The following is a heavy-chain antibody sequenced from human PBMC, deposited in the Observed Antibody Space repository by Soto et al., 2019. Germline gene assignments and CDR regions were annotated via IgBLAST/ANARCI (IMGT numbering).Heavy chain of an antibody. CDR1: GYTLTELS. CDR3: ATGLTRSGPNGFGP. J-gene: IGHJ5*02. CDR2: FDPEDGET. V-gene: IGHV1-24*01. D-gene: IGHD3-3*01. Sequence: ASVKVSCKVSGYTLTELSMHWVRQAPGKGLEWMGGFDPEDGETIYAQKFQGRVTMTEDTSTDTAYMELSSLRSEDTAVYYCATGLTRSGPNGFGPWGQGTLVPVS.